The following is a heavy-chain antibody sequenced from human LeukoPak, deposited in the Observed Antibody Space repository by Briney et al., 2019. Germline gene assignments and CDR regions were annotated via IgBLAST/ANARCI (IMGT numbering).Heavy chain of an antibody. CDR2: IYTSGST. CDR1: GGSISSYY. CDR3: ARDRALYYYDSSGYPGAFDI. Sequence: TPSETLSLTCTVSGGSISSYYWSWIRQPAGKGLEWIGRIYTSGSTNYNPSLKSRVTMSVDTSKNQFSLKLSSVTAADTAVYYCARDRALYYYDSSGYPGAFDIWGQGTMVTVSS. V-gene: IGHV4-4*07. J-gene: IGHJ3*02. D-gene: IGHD3-22*01.